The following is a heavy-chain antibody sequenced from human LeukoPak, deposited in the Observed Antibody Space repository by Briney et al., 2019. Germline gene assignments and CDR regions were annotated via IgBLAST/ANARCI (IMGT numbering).Heavy chain of an antibody. CDR1: GGTFSSYA. CDR2: IIPIFGTA. V-gene: IGHV1-69*01. D-gene: IGHD3-22*01. CDR3: AGGTNYYDSSGYYRP. J-gene: IGHJ5*02. Sequence: EASVKVSCKASGGTFSSYAISWVRQAPGQGLEWMGGIIPIFGTANYAQKFQGRVTITADESTSTAYMELSSLRSEDTAVYYCAGGTNYYDSSGYYRPWGQGTLVTVSS.